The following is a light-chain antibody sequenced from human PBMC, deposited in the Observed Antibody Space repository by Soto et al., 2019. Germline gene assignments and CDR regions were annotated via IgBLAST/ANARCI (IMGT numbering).Light chain of an antibody. J-gene: IGKJ1*01. CDR2: DAS. CDR1: QDIGTY. Sequence: AIRMTQSPSSFSASTGDRVSITCRATQDIGTYLAWYQQIPGKALKLLIYDASTLQTGVPSRFSGSGSGTDFTLTISRLEPEDFAVYYCQQYGSSPFGQGTKVDI. V-gene: IGKV1-8*01. CDR3: QQYGSSP.